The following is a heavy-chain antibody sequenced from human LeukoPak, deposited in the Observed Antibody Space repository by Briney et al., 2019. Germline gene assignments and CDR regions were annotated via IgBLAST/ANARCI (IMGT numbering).Heavy chain of an antibody. D-gene: IGHD5-12*01. J-gene: IGHJ6*03. CDR2: INHSGST. CDR3: AREWRIRDYYYYMDV. Sequence: SETLSLTCAVYGGSFSGYYWSWIRQPPGKGLEWIGEINHSGSTNYNPSLKSRVTISVDTSKNRFSLKLSSVTAADTAVYYCAREWRIRDYYYYMDVWGKGTTVTVSS. V-gene: IGHV4-34*01. CDR1: GGSFSGYY.